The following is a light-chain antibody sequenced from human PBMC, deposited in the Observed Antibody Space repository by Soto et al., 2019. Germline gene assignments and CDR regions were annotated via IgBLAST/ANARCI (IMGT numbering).Light chain of an antibody. Sequence: HSALTQPPSASGSLGQSVTMSCTGTSSDVGGYNYVSWHQQHPGKAPKVMIYEVTKRPPGVPDRFSGSKSGNTASLTVSGLQAEDEADYYCSSFAGGGNPVLLGGGTKVTVL. J-gene: IGLJ2*01. V-gene: IGLV2-8*01. CDR1: SSDVGGYNY. CDR2: EVT. CDR3: SSFAGGGNPVL.